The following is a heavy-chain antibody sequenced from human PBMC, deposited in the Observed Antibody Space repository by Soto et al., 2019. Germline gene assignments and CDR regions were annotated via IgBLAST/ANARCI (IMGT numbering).Heavy chain of an antibody. J-gene: IGHJ4*02. D-gene: IGHD4-17*01. CDR2: ISSSSSTI. CDR1: GFTFSSYS. Sequence: GGSLRLSCAASGFTFSSYSMNWVRQAPGKGLEWVSYISSSSSTIYYADSVKGRFTISRDNAKNSLYLQMNSLRDEDTAVYYCARDHRGDYLYRPFDYWGQGTLVTVSS. V-gene: IGHV3-48*02. CDR3: ARDHRGDYLYRPFDY.